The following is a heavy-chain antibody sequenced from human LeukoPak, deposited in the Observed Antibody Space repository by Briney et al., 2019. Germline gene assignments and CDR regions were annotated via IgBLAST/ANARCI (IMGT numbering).Heavy chain of an antibody. Sequence: SCKASGYTFISYGMSWVRQAPGKGLEWVSAISGSGGSTYYADSVKGRFTISRDNSKNTLYLQMNSLRAEDTAVYYCAKEKALRYFDWLPRYYYYYYMDVWGKGTTVTISS. CDR2: ISGSGGST. CDR1: GYTFISYG. CDR3: AKEKALRYFDWLPRYYYYYYMDV. D-gene: IGHD3-9*01. J-gene: IGHJ6*03. V-gene: IGHV3-23*01.